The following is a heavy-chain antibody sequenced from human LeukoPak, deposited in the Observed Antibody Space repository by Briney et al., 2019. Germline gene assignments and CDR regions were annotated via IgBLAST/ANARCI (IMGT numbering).Heavy chain of an antibody. CDR1: GGSISSYY. J-gene: IGHJ4*02. D-gene: IGHD3-22*01. V-gene: IGHV4-59*01. CDR2: IYYSGST. CDR3: ARHPSAYYYDSSGYYY. Sequence: SETLSLTCTVSGGSISSYYWSCIRQPPGKGLEWIGYIYYSGSTNYNPSLKSRVTISVDTTKNQFSLKLSSVTAADTAVYYCARHPSAYYYDSSGYYYWGQGTLVTVSS.